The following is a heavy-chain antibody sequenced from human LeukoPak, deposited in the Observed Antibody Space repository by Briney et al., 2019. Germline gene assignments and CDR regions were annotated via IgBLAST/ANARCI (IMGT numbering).Heavy chain of an antibody. V-gene: IGHV3-66*01. J-gene: IGHJ4*02. CDR1: GFTVSSNY. D-gene: IGHD6-13*01. Sequence: PGGSLRLSCAATGFTVSSNYMSWVRQAPGKGLEWVSVIYSGGTTFYADSVRGRFTISRDSSKNTLSLQMNSLRAEDTAVYYCARVSTLGWSSSLTGFDCWGQGTLVTVSS. CDR3: ARVSTLGWSSSLTGFDC. CDR2: IYSGGTT.